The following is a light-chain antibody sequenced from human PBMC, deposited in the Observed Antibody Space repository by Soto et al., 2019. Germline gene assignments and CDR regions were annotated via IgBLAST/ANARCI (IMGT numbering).Light chain of an antibody. CDR2: EVS. Sequence: QSALTQPPSASGSPGQSVTISCTGTSSDVGGYNYVSWYQQHPGKAPKLMIYEVSKRPSGVPDRFSGSKSGNTASLTVSGLQAEDEADYYCSSYAGSNNLGVFGGWTKLTVL. V-gene: IGLV2-8*01. J-gene: IGLJ2*01. CDR1: SSDVGGYNY. CDR3: SSYAGSNNLGV.